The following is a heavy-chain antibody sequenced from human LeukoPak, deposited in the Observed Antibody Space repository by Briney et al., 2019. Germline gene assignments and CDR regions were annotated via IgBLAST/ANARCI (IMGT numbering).Heavy chain of an antibody. CDR1: GFTYGTYA. D-gene: IGHD5-12*01. CDR2: ISGSGSSI. J-gene: IGHJ5*02. V-gene: IGHV3-48*01. CDR3: ARDLDILAMIVA. Sequence: GGSLRLSCAASGFTYGTYAVSWVRQAPGKGLEWVSYISGSGSSIYYADSVKGRFTISRDNAKNLVYLQMNSLRAEDTAVYYCARDLDILAMIVAWGQGTLVTVSS.